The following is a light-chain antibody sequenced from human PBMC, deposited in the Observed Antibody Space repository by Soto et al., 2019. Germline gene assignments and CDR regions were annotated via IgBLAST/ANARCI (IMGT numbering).Light chain of an antibody. J-gene: IGKJ5*01. CDR2: GAS. CDR3: QQYGSSGT. Sequence: EIVLPQSPGTLSLSPGERATLSCRASQSVSNNYLAWYQQQPGQAPRLLIYGASNRATGIPDRFSGSGSGTDFTLTISRLEPEDFAVYYCQQYGSSGTFGQGTRLEIK. CDR1: QSVSNNY. V-gene: IGKV3-20*01.